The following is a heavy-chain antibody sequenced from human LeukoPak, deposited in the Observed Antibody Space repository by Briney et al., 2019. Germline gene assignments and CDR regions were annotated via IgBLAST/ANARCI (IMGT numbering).Heavy chain of an antibody. J-gene: IGHJ4*02. V-gene: IGHV3-66*01. Sequence: GGSLRLSCAASGFTVSSNYMSWVRQAPGKGLEWVSAIYTGGSTYYAGSVKGRFTISRDNSKNTLYLQMNSLRAEDTAVYYCARNLYYYDTSGYYYYWGQGTLVTVSS. D-gene: IGHD3-22*01. CDR3: ARNLYYYDTSGYYYY. CDR2: IYTGGST. CDR1: GFTVSSNY.